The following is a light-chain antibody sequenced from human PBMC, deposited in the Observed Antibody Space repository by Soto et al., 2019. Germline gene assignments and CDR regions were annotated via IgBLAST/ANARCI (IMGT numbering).Light chain of an antibody. CDR1: QNVSSN. J-gene: IGKJ1*01. V-gene: IGKV3-15*01. CDR2: GAY. CDR3: KQNHNWPPMA. Sequence: EIVMTQSQATLSVSPGERATLSCRASQNVSSNLAWYQQNPGQAPRHLIYGAYTRATGIPARFSGSGSETEFTLILSSLQTEDMAVYYCKQNHNWPPMAFDQGTKVEIK.